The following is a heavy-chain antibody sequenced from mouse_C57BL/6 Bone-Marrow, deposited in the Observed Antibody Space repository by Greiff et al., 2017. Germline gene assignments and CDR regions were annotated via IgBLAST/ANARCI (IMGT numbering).Heavy chain of an antibody. CDR1: GYTFTSYW. J-gene: IGHJ2*01. V-gene: IGHV1-55*01. CDR3: ASSGPMGRSFDD. CDR2: IYPTSGRT. D-gene: IGHD3-1*01. Sequence: QVQLKQPGAELVKPGASVKMSCKASGYTFTSYWITWVKQRPGQGLEWIGDIYPTSGRTNYNEKFKSKAILTVDTSSNTAYMQLSSLTSEDSAVLSDASSGPMGRSFDDWGQGTTLTVSS.